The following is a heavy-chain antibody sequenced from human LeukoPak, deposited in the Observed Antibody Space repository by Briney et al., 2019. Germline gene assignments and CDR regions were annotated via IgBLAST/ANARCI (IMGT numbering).Heavy chain of an antibody. CDR1: GCTFSGYE. V-gene: IGHV3-48*03. J-gene: IGHJ6*04. D-gene: IGHD3-10*02. CDR2: ISSSGSTI. Sequence: GGSLTLTCAASGCTFSGYEMNWVRQAPGKGLEWVSYISSSGSTIYYADSVKGRFTISRDNAKNSLYLQMNSLRAEDTAVYYCAELGITMIGGVWGKGTTVTISS. CDR3: AELGITMIGGV.